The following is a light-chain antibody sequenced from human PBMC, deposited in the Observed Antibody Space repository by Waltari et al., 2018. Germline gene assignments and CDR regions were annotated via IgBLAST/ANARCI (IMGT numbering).Light chain of an antibody. J-gene: IGKJ1*01. CDR2: QAS. CDR1: ERISRW. V-gene: IGKV1-5*03. Sequence: DIQMTQSPPTLSASVGDRVPITCRASERISRWLAWYQQKPGMAPKLLIYQASSLEDGVPSRFSGSGFETEFSLSISSLQPEDFTTYYCQQYNTYPWTFGQGTKVEIK. CDR3: QQYNTYPWT.